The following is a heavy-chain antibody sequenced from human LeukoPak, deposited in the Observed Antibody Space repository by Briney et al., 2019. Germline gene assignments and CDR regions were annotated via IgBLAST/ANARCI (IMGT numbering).Heavy chain of an antibody. V-gene: IGHV3-23*01. Sequence: GGSLRLSCAASGFTFSSYAMSWVRQAPGKGLEWVSAISGNGGSTFDADSVKGRFTISRDNSKNTLYLQMNSLRAEDTAIYYSAKDVFELYDIYDHWGQGTLVSISS. D-gene: IGHD3-9*01. CDR3: AKDVFELYDIYDH. J-gene: IGHJ4*02. CDR2: ISGNGGST. CDR1: GFTFSSYA.